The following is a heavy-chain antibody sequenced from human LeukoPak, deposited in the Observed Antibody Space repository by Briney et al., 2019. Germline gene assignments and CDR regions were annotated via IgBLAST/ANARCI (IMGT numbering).Heavy chain of an antibody. V-gene: IGHV4-59*12. D-gene: IGHD3-10*01. CDR3: ARGLGDYYGSGYLHT. CDR2: IYYSGST. Sequence: PSETLSLTCTVSGGSISSYYWSWIRQPPGKGLEWIGYIYYSGSTNYNPSLKSRVTISVDTSKNQFSLKLSSVTAADTAVYYCARGLGDYYGSGYLHTWGQGTLVTVSS. J-gene: IGHJ5*02. CDR1: GGSISSYY.